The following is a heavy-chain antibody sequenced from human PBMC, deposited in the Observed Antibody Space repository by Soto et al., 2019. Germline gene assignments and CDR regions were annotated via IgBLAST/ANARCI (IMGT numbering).Heavy chain of an antibody. CDR1: GFTFSSYA. J-gene: IGHJ4*02. CDR3: AKGLYSGSYFDY. CDR2: ISGSGGST. Sequence: PGGSLRFSCAASGFTFSSYAMTWVRQAPGKGLEWVSAISGSGGSTYYADSGKGQFTISRDNSKNTLYLQMNSLRAEDTAVYYCAKGLYSGSYFDYWGQGTLVTVSS. D-gene: IGHD1-26*01. V-gene: IGHV3-23*01.